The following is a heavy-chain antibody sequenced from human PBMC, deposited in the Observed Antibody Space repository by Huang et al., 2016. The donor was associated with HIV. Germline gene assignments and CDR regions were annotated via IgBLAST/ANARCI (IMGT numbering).Heavy chain of an antibody. V-gene: IGHV1-69*01. J-gene: IGHJ3*02. D-gene: IGHD3-22*01. CDR2: IIPMIGES. CDR3: ARTYYYDSSGSIDAFDI. CDR1: GGTFSSYG. Sequence: QVQLVQSGAEVKKPGSSVKVSCKASGGTFSSYGFNWVRQAPGQGPEWVGGIIPMIGESNYAQKLQGRGTITADESTNTIYMELSSLRPEDTAVYYCARTYYYDSSGSIDAFDIWGQGTMVTISS.